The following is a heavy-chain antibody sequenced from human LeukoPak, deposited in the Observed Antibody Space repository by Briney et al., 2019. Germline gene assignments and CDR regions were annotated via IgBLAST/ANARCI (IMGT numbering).Heavy chain of an antibody. CDR1: GYTFTVYY. CDR3: ARLTYYDFWSGYNYAFDI. CDR2: INPSSGGT. J-gene: IGHJ3*02. D-gene: IGHD3-3*01. Sequence: GASVKVSCKASGYTFTVYYMHWVRQAPGQGLEWMGWINPSSGGTNYAQKFQGRVTMTRDTSISTAYMELSRLRSDDTAVYYCARLTYYDFWSGYNYAFDIWGQGTMVTVSS. V-gene: IGHV1-2*02.